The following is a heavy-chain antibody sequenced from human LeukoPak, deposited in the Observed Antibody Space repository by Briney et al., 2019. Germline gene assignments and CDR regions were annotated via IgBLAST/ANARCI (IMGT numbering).Heavy chain of an antibody. CDR1: GGSFSGYY. CDR3: AAGFWSGYFDY. V-gene: IGHV4-34*01. CDR2: INHSGST. Sequence: SETLSLTCAVYGGSFSGYYWSWIRQPPGKGLEWIGEINHSGSTNYNPSLKSRVTISVDTSKNQFSPKLSSVTAADTAVYYCAAGFWSGYFDYWGQGTLVTVSS. D-gene: IGHD3-3*01. J-gene: IGHJ4*02.